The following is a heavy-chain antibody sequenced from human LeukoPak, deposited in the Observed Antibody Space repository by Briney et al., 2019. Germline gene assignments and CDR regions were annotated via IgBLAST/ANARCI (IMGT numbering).Heavy chain of an antibody. J-gene: IGHJ4*02. D-gene: IGHD6-6*01. CDR2: IYYSGST. V-gene: IGHV4-59*01. CDR3: ARAYGEYSSDY. CDR1: GGSISSYY. Sequence: PSETLSLTCTVSGGSISSYYWSWIRQPPGKGLEWIGYIYYSGSTNYNPSLKSRVTISVDTSKNQLSLKLSSVTAADTAVYYCARAYGEYSSDYWGQGTLVTVSS.